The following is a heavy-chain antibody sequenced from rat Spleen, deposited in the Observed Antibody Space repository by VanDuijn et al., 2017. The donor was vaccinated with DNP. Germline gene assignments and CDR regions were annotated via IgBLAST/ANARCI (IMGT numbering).Heavy chain of an antibody. CDR1: GFTFSYYG. CDR3: AKAGGYSPWYFDY. J-gene: IGHJ2*01. CDR2: ISHSDGTT. D-gene: IGHD1-11*01. V-gene: IGHV5-7*01. Sequence: EVQLVESGGGLVQPGRSLKLSCAASGFTFSYYGMAWVRQAPKKGLEWVAMISHSDGTTYYPDSVKGRFTISRDNAKSTLYLQMDSLRSEETATYYCAKAGGYSPWYFDYWGQGVMVTVSS.